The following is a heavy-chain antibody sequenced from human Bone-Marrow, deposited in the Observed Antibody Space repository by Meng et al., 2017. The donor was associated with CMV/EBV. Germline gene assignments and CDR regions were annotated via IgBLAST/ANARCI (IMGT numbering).Heavy chain of an antibody. J-gene: IGHJ6*02. D-gene: IGHD2-2*03. CDR1: GFTFSSYA. Sequence: GGSLRLSCAASGFTFSSYAMHWVRQAPGKGLEWVAVISYDGSNKYYADSVKGRFTISRDNSKNTLYLQMNSLRAEDTAVYYCARDRGYCSSTSCSAYYYYGMDVWVQGTTVTVSS. CDR3: ARDRGYCSSTSCSAYYYYGMDV. V-gene: IGHV3-30-3*01. CDR2: ISYDGSNK.